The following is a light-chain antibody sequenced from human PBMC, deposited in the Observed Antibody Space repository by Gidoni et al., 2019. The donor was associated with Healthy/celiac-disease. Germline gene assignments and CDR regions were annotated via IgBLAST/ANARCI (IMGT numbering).Light chain of an antibody. CDR2: DAS. J-gene: IGKJ4*01. CDR1: QRVSSY. Sequence: EIVLTQSPATLSLSPGERATLSCRASQRVSSYLAWYQQKPGQAPRLLIYDASHRATGIPARFSGSGSGTDFTLTISSLETEDFAVYYCQQRSNWPPLTFGGGTKVEIK. V-gene: IGKV3-11*01. CDR3: QQRSNWPPLT.